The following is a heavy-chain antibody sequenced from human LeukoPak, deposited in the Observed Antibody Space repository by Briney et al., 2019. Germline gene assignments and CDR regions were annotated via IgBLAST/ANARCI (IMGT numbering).Heavy chain of an antibody. Sequence: GASVKVSCKASGYTFTGYYMHWVRQAPGQGLEWMGRIIPILGIANYAQKFQGRVTITTDKSTSTAYMELSSLRSEDTAVYYCARVDYYDSSGYLGWFDPWGQGTLVTVSS. CDR3: ARVDYYDSSGYLGWFDP. V-gene: IGHV1-69*04. CDR2: IIPILGIA. CDR1: GYTFTGYY. J-gene: IGHJ5*02. D-gene: IGHD3-22*01.